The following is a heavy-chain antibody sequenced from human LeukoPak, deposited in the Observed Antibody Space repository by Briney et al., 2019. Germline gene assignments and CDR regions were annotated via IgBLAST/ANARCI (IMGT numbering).Heavy chain of an antibody. Sequence: ASVKVSCKASGYSFTNYYLHWVRQAPGQGFEWMGIINPGGSTTYAQKFQGRVTMTRDTSTSTVYMELSSLRFEDTAVYYCARGGFTTMVRGVIITLDAFDIWGQGTMVTVSS. D-gene: IGHD3-10*01. J-gene: IGHJ3*02. CDR2: INPGGST. CDR3: ARGGFTTMVRGVIITLDAFDI. CDR1: GYSFTNYY. V-gene: IGHV1-46*01.